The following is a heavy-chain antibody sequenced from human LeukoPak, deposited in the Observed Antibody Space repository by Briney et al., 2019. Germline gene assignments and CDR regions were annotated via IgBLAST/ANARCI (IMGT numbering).Heavy chain of an antibody. CDR2: ISGSGGST. V-gene: IGHV3-23*01. CDR1: GFTFSSYA. CDR3: AKEADDWLLTPGFGAFDI. J-gene: IGHJ3*02. Sequence: GGSLRLSCAASGFTFSSYAMSWVRQAPGKGLEWVSAISGSGGSTYYADSVKGRFTISRDNSKNTLYLQMNSLRAVDTAVYYCAKEADDWLLTPGFGAFDIWGQGTMVTVSS. D-gene: IGHD3-9*01.